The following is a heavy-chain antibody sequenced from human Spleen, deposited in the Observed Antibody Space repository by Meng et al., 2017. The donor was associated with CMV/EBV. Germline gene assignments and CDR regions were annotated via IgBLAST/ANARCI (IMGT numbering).Heavy chain of an antibody. J-gene: IGHJ4*02. Sequence: VQLQRGGAGLLKPSETLSLTCVVYGGSFSGYYWSWIRQPPGKGLEWIGEINHSGSTNYNPSLKSRVTISVDTSKNQFSLKLSSVTAADTAVYYCVSYSSLLGWDYWGQGTLVTVSS. CDR2: INHSGST. CDR3: VSYSSLLGWDY. CDR1: GGSFSGYY. D-gene: IGHD6-13*01. V-gene: IGHV4-34*01.